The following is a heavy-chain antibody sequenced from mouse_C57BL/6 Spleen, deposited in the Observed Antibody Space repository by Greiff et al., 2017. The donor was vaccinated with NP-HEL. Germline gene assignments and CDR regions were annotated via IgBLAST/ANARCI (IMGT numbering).Heavy chain of an antibody. D-gene: IGHD1-2*01. CDR2: INYDGSST. CDR1: GFTFSDYY. Sequence: EVKLVESEGGLVQPGSSMKLSCTASGFTFSDYYMAWVRQVPEKGLEWVANINYDGSSTYYLDSLKSRFIISRDNAKNILYLQMSSLKSEDTATYYCAREGYYGPYAMDYWGQGTSVTVSS. CDR3: AREGYYGPYAMDY. J-gene: IGHJ4*01. V-gene: IGHV5-16*01.